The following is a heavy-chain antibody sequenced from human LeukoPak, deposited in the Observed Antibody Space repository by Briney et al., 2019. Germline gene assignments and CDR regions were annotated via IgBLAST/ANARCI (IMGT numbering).Heavy chain of an antibody. Sequence: SVKVSCKASGGTFSSYAISWVRQAPGRGLEWMGGIIPIFGTANYAQKFQGRVTITADESTSTAYMELSSLRSEDTAVYYCARDPVSYYYDSSGYDFDYWGQGTLVTVSS. D-gene: IGHD3-22*01. CDR2: IIPIFGTA. CDR3: ARDPVSYYYDSSGYDFDY. V-gene: IGHV1-69*13. J-gene: IGHJ4*02. CDR1: GGTFSSYA.